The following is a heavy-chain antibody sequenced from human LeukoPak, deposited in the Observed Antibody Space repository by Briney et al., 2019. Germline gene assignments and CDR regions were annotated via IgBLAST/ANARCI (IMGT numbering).Heavy chain of an antibody. CDR3: AGGIAAAGTVSDY. Sequence: SETLSLTCTVSGGSISGSYWSWIRQPPGKGLEWIAYMYNSGSTNYNPSLKSRVTMSVDTSKNQFSLKLSSVTAADTAVYYCAGGIAAAGTVSDYWGQGTLVTVSS. CDR2: MYNSGST. V-gene: IGHV4-59*12. D-gene: IGHD6-13*01. J-gene: IGHJ4*02. CDR1: GGSISGSY.